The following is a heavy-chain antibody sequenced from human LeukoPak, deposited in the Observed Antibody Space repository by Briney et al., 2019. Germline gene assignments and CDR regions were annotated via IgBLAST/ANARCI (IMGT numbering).Heavy chain of an antibody. J-gene: IGHJ4*02. CDR3: IKNTRTPTY. D-gene: IGHD1-14*01. CDR2: ISGSGGST. V-gene: IGHV3-23*01. CDR1: GFTFSSYA. Sequence: TGGSLRLSCAASGFTFSSYAMSWVRQAPGKGLEWVSAISGSGGSTYYADSVKGRFTVSRDNAKNALYLQMDSLTVEDTAIYYCIKNTRTPTYWGQGVLVTVSS.